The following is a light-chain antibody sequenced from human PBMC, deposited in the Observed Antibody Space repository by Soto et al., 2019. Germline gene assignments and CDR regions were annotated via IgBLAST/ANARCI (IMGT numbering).Light chain of an antibody. CDR2: EVN. CDR3: TSYAGTSTLVV. Sequence: QSALTQPASASGSPGQSVTISCTGTSSDIGGYNFVSWYQRHPGKAPKLIIYEVNNRPSGVPDRFSGSKSGNTASLTVSGLQADDEGDYYCTSYAGTSTLVVFGGGTKVTVL. J-gene: IGLJ2*01. CDR1: SSDIGGYNF. V-gene: IGLV2-8*01.